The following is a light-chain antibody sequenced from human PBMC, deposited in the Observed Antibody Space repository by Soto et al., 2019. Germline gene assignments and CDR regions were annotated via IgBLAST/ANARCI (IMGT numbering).Light chain of an antibody. CDR3: QQYGSSFT. Sequence: ESVLTQSPGTLSLPPGERATLSCRATQSVGSSNLAWYQQKPGQPPRLLIYGASTRATGIPDRFSGRGSGTDFTLTISRLEPEDFAVYYCQQYGSSFTFGPGTKVDIK. J-gene: IGKJ3*01. CDR1: QSVGSSN. CDR2: GAS. V-gene: IGKV3-20*01.